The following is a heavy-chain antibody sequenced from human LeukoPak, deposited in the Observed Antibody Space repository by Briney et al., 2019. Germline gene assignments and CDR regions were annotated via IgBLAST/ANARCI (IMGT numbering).Heavy chain of an antibody. Sequence: PSQTLSLTCTVSGGSVSSGSYYWSRIRQPPGKGLEWIGYIYYSGSTNYNPSLKSRVTISVDTSKNQFSLKLSSVTAADTAVYYWARAGGSGWPLYYYYYYMDVWGKGTTVTVSS. CDR3: ARAGGSGWPLYYYYYYMDV. V-gene: IGHV4-61*01. CDR2: IYYSGST. CDR1: GGSVSSGSYY. J-gene: IGHJ6*03. D-gene: IGHD6-19*01.